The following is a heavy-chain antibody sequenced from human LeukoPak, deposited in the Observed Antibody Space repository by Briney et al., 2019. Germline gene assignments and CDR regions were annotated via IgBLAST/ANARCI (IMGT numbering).Heavy chain of an antibody. V-gene: IGHV3-49*03. CDR3: TRYSGRTDY. CDR1: GFTFGTYA. Sequence: AGGSLRLSCTSSGFTFGTYAVSWFRQAPGKGLEWVAFIRSKTFGGTTEYAASVKGRLTVSRDDSKSIAYLQMNSLKTEDTAVYYCTRYSGRTDYWGQGTLVSVSS. D-gene: IGHD5-18*01. J-gene: IGHJ4*02. CDR2: IRSKTFGGTT.